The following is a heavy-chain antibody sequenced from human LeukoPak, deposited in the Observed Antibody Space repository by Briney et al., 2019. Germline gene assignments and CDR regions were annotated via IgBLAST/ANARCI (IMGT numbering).Heavy chain of an antibody. CDR1: GFTFSSSW. J-gene: IGHJ4*02. D-gene: IGHD3-10*01. V-gene: IGHV3-74*01. CDR3: ARVFSGNYYSGFDY. Sequence: QSGGSLRLSCAASGFTFSSSWMYWVRQAPGKGLVWVSRINSDESITTYADSVKGRFTISRDNAKNSLYLQMNSLRAEDTALYYCARVFSGNYYSGFDYWGQGTLVTVSS. CDR2: INSDESIT.